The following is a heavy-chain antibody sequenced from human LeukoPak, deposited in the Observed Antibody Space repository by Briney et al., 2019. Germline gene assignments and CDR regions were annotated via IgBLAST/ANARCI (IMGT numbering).Heavy chain of an antibody. D-gene: IGHD2-15*01. J-gene: IGHJ4*02. V-gene: IGHV5-51*01. Sequence: PGDSLKISCKGSGYTFPSYWIGWVRQMPGKGLEWMGIIHPDDSDTRYSPSSQGQITISADKSISTAYLQWSSLKASDTAMYYCARRYCSGRNCYYFDYWGQGTLVTVSS. CDR3: ARRYCSGRNCYYFDY. CDR1: GYTFPSYW. CDR2: IHPDDSDT.